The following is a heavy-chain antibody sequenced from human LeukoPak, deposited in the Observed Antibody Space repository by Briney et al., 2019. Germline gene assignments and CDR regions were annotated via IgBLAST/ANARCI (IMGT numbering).Heavy chain of an antibody. CDR3: AKDSRIWWELSRSEDY. J-gene: IGHJ4*02. Sequence: PGGSLRLSCAASGFTFSSYAMSWVRQAPGKGLEWVSAISGSGGSTYYADSVKGRFTISRDNSKNTLYLQMNSLRAEDTAVYYCAKDSRIWWELSRSEDYWGQGTLVTVSS. V-gene: IGHV3-23*01. CDR1: GFTFSSYA. CDR2: ISGSGGST. D-gene: IGHD1-26*01.